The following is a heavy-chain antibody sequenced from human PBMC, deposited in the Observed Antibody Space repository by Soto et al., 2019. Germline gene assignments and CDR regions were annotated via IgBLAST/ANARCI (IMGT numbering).Heavy chain of an antibody. Sequence: ASVKVSCKASGYTFTSYAMHWVRQAPGQRLEWMGWINAGNGNTKYSQKFQGRVTITRDTSASTAYMELSSLRSEDTAVYYCARGSVFTMVREDFDYWGQGALVTGSS. V-gene: IGHV1-3*01. D-gene: IGHD3-10*01. CDR3: ARGSVFTMVREDFDY. J-gene: IGHJ4*02. CDR2: INAGNGNT. CDR1: GYTFTSYA.